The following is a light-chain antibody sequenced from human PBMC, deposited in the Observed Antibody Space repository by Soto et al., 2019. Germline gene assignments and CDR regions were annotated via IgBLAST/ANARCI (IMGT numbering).Light chain of an antibody. J-gene: IGLJ3*02. CDR3: CSYRGTYTWV. CDR2: DVS. Sequence: QSALTQPRSVSGSPGQSVTISCTGTSSDVGSYKYVSWYEQHPGKAPKLLIYDVSKRPSGVPDRFSGSKSGNTASLTISGLQAEDESDYYCCSYRGTYTWVFGGGTKVTVL. V-gene: IGLV2-11*01. CDR1: SSDVGSYKY.